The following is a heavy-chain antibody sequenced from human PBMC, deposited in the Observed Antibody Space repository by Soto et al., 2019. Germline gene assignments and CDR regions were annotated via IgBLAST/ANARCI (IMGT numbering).Heavy chain of an antibody. V-gene: IGHV3-23*04. CDR2: ITGSGSHT. CDR1: GFMFRNIA. Sequence: EVQLVESGGGLVQPGGSLRLSCAASGFMFRNIAMSWVRQAPGKGLEWVSGITGSGSHTYYGDSVKGRIIISRDNSKNTMYIQMNSLRGEEAAVYYCAKREPDIVPTIGWFDHWGQGTQVTVSS. D-gene: IGHD5-12*01. CDR3: AKREPDIVPTIGWFDH. J-gene: IGHJ5*02.